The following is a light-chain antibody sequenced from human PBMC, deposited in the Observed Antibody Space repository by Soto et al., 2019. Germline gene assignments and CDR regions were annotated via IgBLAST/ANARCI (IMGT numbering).Light chain of an antibody. CDR1: QSVTNNF. CDR3: QQYITLPHT. CDR2: GIS. V-gene: IGKV3-20*01. Sequence: ENVLTQSPGTLSLSPGERATLSCRASQSVTNNFFAWYQQKPGQAPRLLIYGISSRATGIPDRFGGSGSGTDFTLTISRLEPEDFVVYYCQQYITLPHTFGQGTKLEVK. J-gene: IGKJ2*01.